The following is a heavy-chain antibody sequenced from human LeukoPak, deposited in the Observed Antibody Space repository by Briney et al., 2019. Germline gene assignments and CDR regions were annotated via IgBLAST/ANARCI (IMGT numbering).Heavy chain of an antibody. D-gene: IGHD2-2*01. J-gene: IGHJ6*03. CDR2: IYYSGST. CDR1: GGSISSYY. V-gene: IGHV4-59*01. Sequence: PSETLSLTCTVSGGSISSYYWSWIRQPPGKGLEWIGYIYYSGSTNYNPSLKSRVTISVDTSKNQFSLKLSSVTAADTAVYYCARRALVPAARRDFYYMDVWGKGTTVTISS. CDR3: ARRALVPAARRDFYYMDV.